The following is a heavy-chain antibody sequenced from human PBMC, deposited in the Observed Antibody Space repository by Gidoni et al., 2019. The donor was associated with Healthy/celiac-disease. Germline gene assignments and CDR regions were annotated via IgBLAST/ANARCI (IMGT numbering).Heavy chain of an antibody. J-gene: IGHJ5*02. CDR3: ARGDGSGSQNWFDP. CDR1: GGPFSSYA. CDR2: IIPSFGTA. D-gene: IGHD3-10*01. Sequence: QVQLVQSGADVKKPGSSVKVSCHASGGPFSSYAISWVRQAPGQGLEWMGGIIPSFGTANYAPKFQGRVTITADESTSTAYMELSSLRSEDTAVYYCARGDGSGSQNWFDPWGQGTLVTVSS. V-gene: IGHV1-69*01.